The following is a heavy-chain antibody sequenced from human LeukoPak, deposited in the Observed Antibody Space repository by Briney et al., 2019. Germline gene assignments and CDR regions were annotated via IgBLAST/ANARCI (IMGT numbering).Heavy chain of an antibody. CDR1: GLTFSGHY. CDR2: ISNNNRYT. Sequence: GGSLRLSCATSGLTFSGHYMAWIRQAPGKGLEWISYISNNNRYTNYADSVKGRFTISRDNAKNSLYPQMDSLRAEDTAVYYCAKERFSSWHSNWFDPWGQGTLVTVSS. J-gene: IGHJ5*02. V-gene: IGHV3-11*06. D-gene: IGHD6-13*01. CDR3: AKERFSSWHSNWFDP.